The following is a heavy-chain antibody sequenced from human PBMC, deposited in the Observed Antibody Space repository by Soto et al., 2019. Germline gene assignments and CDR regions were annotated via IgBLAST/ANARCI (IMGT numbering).Heavy chain of an antibody. V-gene: IGHV3-9*01. D-gene: IGHD4-4*01. CDR1: GFTFDYYA. J-gene: IGHJ4*02. CDR3: AKEIRRLHLWAFDH. Sequence: LSLSCAASGFTFDYYAIHWVRQTPGKGLEWVSYISWNSDTIAYADTVKGRFTISRDNAKNSLYLQMNSLRPDDTALCYCAKEIRRLHLWAFDHWGQGTPVTVSS. CDR2: ISWNSDTI.